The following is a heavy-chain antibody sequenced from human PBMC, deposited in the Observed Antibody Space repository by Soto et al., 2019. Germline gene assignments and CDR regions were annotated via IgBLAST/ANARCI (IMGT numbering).Heavy chain of an antibody. CDR2: INPGDSDI. J-gene: IGHJ6*02. CDR1: GYSFTTYW. D-gene: IGHD4-4*01. Sequence: PXESLKLSCKSSGYSFTTYWIALVRQMPGKGLEWMGIINPGDSDIRYSPSFQGQVTISADNSISTAYLQWSSLKASDTAMYYCARNEQFYYYYYGMDVWGQGTAVTVSS. CDR3: ARNEQFYYYYYGMDV. V-gene: IGHV5-51*01.